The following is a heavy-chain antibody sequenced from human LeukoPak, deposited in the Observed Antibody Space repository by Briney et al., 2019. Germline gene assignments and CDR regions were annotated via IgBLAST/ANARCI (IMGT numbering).Heavy chain of an antibody. CDR1: GFTVSSNY. CDR2: ISGSGGST. CDR3: AKYSGSGSYAYYFDY. D-gene: IGHD3-10*01. Sequence: GGSLRLSCAASGFTVSSNYMSWVRQAPGKGLEWVSAISGSGGSTYYADSVKGRFTISRDNSKNTLYLQMNSLRAEDTAVYYCAKYSGSGSYAYYFDYWGQGTLVTVSS. J-gene: IGHJ4*02. V-gene: IGHV3-23*01.